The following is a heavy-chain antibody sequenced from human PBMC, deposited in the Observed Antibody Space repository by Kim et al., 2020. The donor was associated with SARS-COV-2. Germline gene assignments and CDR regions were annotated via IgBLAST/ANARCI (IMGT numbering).Heavy chain of an antibody. V-gene: IGHV4-4*02. CDR3: ARGGYGSGPFDI. CDR2: IYHSGST. CDR1: GGSISSSNW. J-gene: IGHJ3*02. D-gene: IGHD3-10*01. Sequence: SETLSLTCAVSGGSISSSNWWSWGRQPPGKGREGIGEIYHSGSTNYNPSLQSRVTISVDKSKNQFSLKLSSVTAADTAVYYCARGGYGSGPFDIWGQGTMVPVSS.